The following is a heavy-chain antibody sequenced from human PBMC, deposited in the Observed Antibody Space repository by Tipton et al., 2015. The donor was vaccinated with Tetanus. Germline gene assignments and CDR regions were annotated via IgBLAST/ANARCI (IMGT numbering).Heavy chain of an antibody. CDR2: FSSDGRST. CDR1: GFSLETFG. D-gene: IGHD2-8*01. Sequence: SLRLSCVASGFSLETFGINWVRQAPGKGLEWIAYFSSDGRSTFYADSVKGRYTISRDVAKNSLYLQLNSLRAEDTAVYYCVRGGMMYADYWGQGTLVTVSS. V-gene: IGHV3-48*01. J-gene: IGHJ4*02. CDR3: VRGGMMYADY.